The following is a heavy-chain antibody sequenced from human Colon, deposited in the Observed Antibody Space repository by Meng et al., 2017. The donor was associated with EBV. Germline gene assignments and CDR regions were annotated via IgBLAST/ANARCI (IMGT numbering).Heavy chain of an antibody. V-gene: IGHV4-4*03. Sequence: GSAHGLVNPPDTLSLTCAVSGGSISSSNWWGWVRQSPEKGLEWIGEIFHSGLTNYNPSLQSRVTISVDKSKNQFSLEVTSVTAADTAIYYCMRDLLVLEKNEVWGRGTLVTVSS. D-gene: IGHD1-1*01. J-gene: IGHJ2*01. CDR1: GGSISSSNW. CDR2: IFHSGLT. CDR3: MRDLLVLEKNEV.